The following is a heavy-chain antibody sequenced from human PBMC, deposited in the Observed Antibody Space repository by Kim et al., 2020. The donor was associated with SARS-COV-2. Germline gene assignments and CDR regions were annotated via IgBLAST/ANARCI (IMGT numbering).Heavy chain of an antibody. D-gene: IGHD2-2*01. CDR2: IFGSGHGT. CDR1: RFTFSNSA. V-gene: IGHV3-23*01. CDR3: AKNVHITSVTFLWYFDL. J-gene: IGHJ2*01. Sequence: GGSLRLSCAASRFTFSNSAMTWVRQAPGKGLEWVSSIFGSGHGTYYADSVKGRFIISRDNSKNTLYLQMNNLRADDTAVYYCAKNVHITSVTFLWYFDLWGRGPSVIVSS.